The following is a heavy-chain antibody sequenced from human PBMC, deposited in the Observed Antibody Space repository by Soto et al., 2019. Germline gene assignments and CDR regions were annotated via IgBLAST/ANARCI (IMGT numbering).Heavy chain of an antibody. Sequence: EVQLVESGGGLVQPGESLRLSCAASGLTFRSYWMHWVRQAPGKGLVWVSRINTDGSVEMYVDSVKGRFTISRDNAKNTLDLHMNSLRAEDTAVYYCVRDMQLWRLDSWGQETLVTVSS. CDR3: VRDMQLWRLDS. V-gene: IGHV3-74*03. D-gene: IGHD2-21*01. CDR1: GLTFRSYW. J-gene: IGHJ4*02. CDR2: INTDGSVE.